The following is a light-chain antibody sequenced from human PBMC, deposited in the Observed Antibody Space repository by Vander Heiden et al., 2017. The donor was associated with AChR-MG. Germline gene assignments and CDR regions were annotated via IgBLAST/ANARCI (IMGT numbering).Light chain of an antibody. J-gene: IGLJ2*01. Sequence: QSVLTQPPSVSGAPGQRVTISCTGSSSNIGADYDVHWYQQVPGTAPKLLIYGKSNRPSGVPDRFSGSKSGTSASLAITGLQAEDEADYYCQSYDSSLSVVFGGGTKLTVL. V-gene: IGLV1-40*01. CDR2: GKS. CDR3: QSYDSSLSVV. CDR1: SSNIGADYD.